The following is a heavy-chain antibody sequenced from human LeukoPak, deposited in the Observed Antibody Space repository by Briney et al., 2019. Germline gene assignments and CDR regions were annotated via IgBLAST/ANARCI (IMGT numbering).Heavy chain of an antibody. V-gene: IGHV3-33*01. CDR2: IWYDGGNK. Sequence: GGSLRLSCAASGFTFSSYGMHWVRQAPGKGLEWVAVIWYDGGNKYYADSVKGRFTISRDNSKNTLYLQMNSLRAEDTAVYYCARPDAYCSSTSCYLRHWGQGTLVTVSS. D-gene: IGHD2-2*01. J-gene: IGHJ4*02. CDR3: ARPDAYCSSTSCYLRH. CDR1: GFTFSSYG.